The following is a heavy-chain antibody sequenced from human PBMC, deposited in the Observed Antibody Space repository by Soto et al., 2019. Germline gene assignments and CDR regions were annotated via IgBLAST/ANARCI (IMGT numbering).Heavy chain of an antibody. V-gene: IGHV1-18*01. D-gene: IGHD7-27*01. CDR3: ARDLNLGLGDY. J-gene: IGHJ4*02. Sequence: QVQLVKSGAEVKKPGASVKVSCKASGYTFTSYGISWVRQAPGQGLEWMGWISVHNGNTKYAQKLQGRVTMTTDTTTSTAYMEVRSLRSDDTAVYYCARDLNLGLGDYWGQGTLVTVSS. CDR2: ISVHNGNT. CDR1: GYTFTSYG.